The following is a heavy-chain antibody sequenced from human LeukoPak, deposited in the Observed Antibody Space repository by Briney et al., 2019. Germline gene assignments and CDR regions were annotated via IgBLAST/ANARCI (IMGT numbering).Heavy chain of an antibody. CDR3: ANLPLYYSDHKPGSDY. Sequence: GTSLRLSCAASGFTFSNYGMHWVRQAPGKGLEWVALISSDGGNKYYADSLKGRFTISRDNSKHTLYLQMNSLRADDTAVYYCANLPLYYSDHKPGSDYWGQGTLVTVSS. CDR2: ISSDGGNK. CDR1: GFTFSNYG. D-gene: IGHD4-17*01. J-gene: IGHJ4*02. V-gene: IGHV3-30*18.